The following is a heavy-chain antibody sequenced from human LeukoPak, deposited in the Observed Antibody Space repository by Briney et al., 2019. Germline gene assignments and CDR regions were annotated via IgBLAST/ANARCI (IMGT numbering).Heavy chain of an antibody. D-gene: IGHD4-17*01. CDR3: ARDPLPSPLGDYSAIDAFDM. Sequence: GRSLRLSCAASGFTFSSYAMHWIRQAPGKGLEWVAVISYDGSNKYYADSVKGRFTISRDNSKNTLYLQMNSLRAEDTAVYYCARDPLPSPLGDYSAIDAFDMWGQGTMVTVSS. V-gene: IGHV3-30-3*01. CDR1: GFTFSSYA. CDR2: ISYDGSNK. J-gene: IGHJ3*02.